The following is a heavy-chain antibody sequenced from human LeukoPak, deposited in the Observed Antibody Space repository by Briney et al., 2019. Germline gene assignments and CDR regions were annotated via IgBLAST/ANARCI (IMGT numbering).Heavy chain of an antibody. CDR2: INSNGGST. J-gene: IGHJ6*03. CDR1: GFTSDDYG. Sequence: PGGSLRLSCAASGFTSDDYGMSWVRQAPGKGLEWVSRINSNGGSTRYADSVKGRFTISRDNSKNTLYLQMNSLRAEDTAVYYCARDSSSGWYGEGYYYYYMDVWGKGTTVTVSS. D-gene: IGHD6-19*01. V-gene: IGHV3-20*04. CDR3: ARDSSSGWYGEGYYYYYMDV.